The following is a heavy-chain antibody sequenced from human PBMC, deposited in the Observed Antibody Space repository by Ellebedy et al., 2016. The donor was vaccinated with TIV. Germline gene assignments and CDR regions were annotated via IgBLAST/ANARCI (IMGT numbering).Heavy chain of an antibody. V-gene: IGHV1-46*01. J-gene: IGHJ4*02. CDR1: GYTFTSDL. CDR3: AREGGVYYFDY. CDR2: VNPFNGGT. D-gene: IGHD2-8*02. Sequence: AASVKVSCKASGYTFTSDLIHWVRQAPGQGLEWMGTVNPFNGGTGYAQRFQGRVTMTRDTSASTVYMELSSLRSDDTAVYYWAREGGVYYFDYWGQGTLVTVSS.